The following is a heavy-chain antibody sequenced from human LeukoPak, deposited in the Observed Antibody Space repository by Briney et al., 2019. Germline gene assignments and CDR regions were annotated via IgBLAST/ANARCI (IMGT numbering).Heavy chain of an antibody. CDR1: GGSISSSSYY. D-gene: IGHD3-16*02. CDR2: IYYSGST. Sequence: PSETLSLTCTVSGGSISSSSYYWGWIRQPPGKGLEWIGSIYYSGSTYYNPSLKSRVTISVDTSKNQFSLKLSSVTAADTAVYYCARASHYDYVWGSYRPEGPFDYWSQGTLVTVSS. CDR3: ARASHYDYVWGSYRPEGPFDY. V-gene: IGHV4-39*07. J-gene: IGHJ4*02.